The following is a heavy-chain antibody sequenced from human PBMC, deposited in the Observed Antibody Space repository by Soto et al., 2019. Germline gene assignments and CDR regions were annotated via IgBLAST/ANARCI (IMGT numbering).Heavy chain of an antibody. Sequence: EVQLLESGGGLVQPGVSETLLCTPSGYTFSSYDMGWVRQAPGKGLEWVSVISASGNSTYYADSVKGRFAISRDNSKNTHYLQMNSLRAEDTAVYYCAKDDPFTYWGQGTLVTVSS. J-gene: IGHJ4*02. CDR3: AKDDPFTY. D-gene: IGHD3-3*02. CDR2: ISASGNST. V-gene: IGHV3-23*01. CDR1: GYTFSSYD.